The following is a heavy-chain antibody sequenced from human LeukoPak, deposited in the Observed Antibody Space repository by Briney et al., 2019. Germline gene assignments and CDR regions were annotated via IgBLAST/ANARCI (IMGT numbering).Heavy chain of an antibody. V-gene: IGHV4-38-2*01. CDR3: SSVVVVPAALVWDAFDI. J-gene: IGHJ3*02. CDR2: IYHSGST. Sequence: ASETLSLTCAVSGYSISSGYYWGWVRPPPGKGLEWIGSIYHSGSTYYNPSLKSRVTISVDTSKNQFSLKLSSVTAADTAVYYCSSVVVVPAALVWDAFDIWGQGTMVTVSS. CDR1: GYSISSGYY. D-gene: IGHD2-2*01.